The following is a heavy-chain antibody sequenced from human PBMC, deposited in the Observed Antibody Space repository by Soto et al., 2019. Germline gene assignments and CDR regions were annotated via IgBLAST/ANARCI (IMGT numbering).Heavy chain of an antibody. CDR1: GFTFSSYS. D-gene: IGHD2-2*02. CDR2: ISSSSSYI. J-gene: IGHJ5*02. Sequence: GGSLRLSCAASGFTFSSYSMNWVRQAPGKGLEWVSSISSSSSYIYYADSVKGRFTISRDNAKNSLYLQMNSLRAEDTAVYYCARDLHCSSSSCYNFWLDPGGQGTLVTVSS. CDR3: ARDLHCSSSSCYNFWLDP. V-gene: IGHV3-21*01.